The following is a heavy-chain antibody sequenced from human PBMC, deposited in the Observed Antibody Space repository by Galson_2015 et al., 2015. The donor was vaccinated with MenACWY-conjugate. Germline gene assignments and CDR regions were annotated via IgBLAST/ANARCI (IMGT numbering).Heavy chain of an antibody. V-gene: IGHV3-53*01. CDR3: SRGYDWCSYFRA. CDR1: EFCGTDNR. J-gene: IGHJ5*02. Sequence: SLSLSGAGDEFCGTDNRLGGGRQGPLERADWIAMDGRVGATMYTDSVRGRFTVSRDSFTSTVILQMNSLRAEDTAVYGCSRGYDWCSYFRAWGQGAQVTVSS. D-gene: IGHD2-8*01. CDR2: DGRVGAT.